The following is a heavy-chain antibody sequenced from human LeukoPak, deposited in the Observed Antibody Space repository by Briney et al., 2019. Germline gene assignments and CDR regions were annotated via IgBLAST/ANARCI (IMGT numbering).Heavy chain of an antibody. CDR1: GGTFSSYA. CDR3: ATDIVVVPAANDAFDI. J-gene: IGHJ3*02. CDR2: IIPIFGTA. Sequence: EASVKVSCKASGGTFSSYAISWVRQAPGQGLEWMGRIIPIFGTANYAQKFQGRVTITTDESTSTAYMELSSLRSEDTAVYYCATDIVVVPAANDAFDIWGQGTMVTVSS. D-gene: IGHD2-2*01. V-gene: IGHV1-69*05.